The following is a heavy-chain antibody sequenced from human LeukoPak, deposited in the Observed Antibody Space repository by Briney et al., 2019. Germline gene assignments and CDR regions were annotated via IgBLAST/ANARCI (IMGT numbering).Heavy chain of an antibody. D-gene: IGHD2-2*01. CDR3: ARGTWSCSSTSCLNWFDP. J-gene: IGHJ5*02. CDR2: INHSGST. V-gene: IGHV4-34*01. Sequence: SETLSLTCAVYGGSFSGYYWSWIRQPPGKGLEWIGEINHSGSTNYNPSLKSRVTISVDTSKNQFSLKLSSVTAADTAVYYCARGTWSCSSTSCLNWFDPWGQGTLVTVSS. CDR1: GGSFSGYY.